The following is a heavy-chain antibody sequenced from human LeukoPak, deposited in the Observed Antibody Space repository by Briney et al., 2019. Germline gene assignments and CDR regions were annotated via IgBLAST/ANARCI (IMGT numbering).Heavy chain of an antibody. CDR1: GGSISSGGFY. D-gene: IGHD2/OR15-2a*01. CDR3: ASLSINHYMDV. V-gene: IGHV4-30-2*06. J-gene: IGHJ6*03. CDR2: IYHSGSL. Sequence: SQTLSLTCTVSGGSISSGGFYWSWIRQSPGKGLEWIGYIYHSGSLYYNPSFKSRVTMSVDRSKNQFSLKLSSVTAADTAVYYCASLSINHYMDVWGKGTTVTVSS.